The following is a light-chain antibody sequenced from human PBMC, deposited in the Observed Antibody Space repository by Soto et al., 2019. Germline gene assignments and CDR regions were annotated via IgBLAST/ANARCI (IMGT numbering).Light chain of an antibody. CDR2: RAS. CDR3: QQYQTWT. Sequence: DIPMTQSPFTLSASVGDRVTITCRDSQSVSRWLAWYQQKPGKAPKLLIYRASSLESGVPSRFSGSGSGTEFTLTISGLQSDDSATYYCQQYQTWTFGPGTKVEIK. V-gene: IGKV1-5*03. CDR1: QSVSRW. J-gene: IGKJ1*01.